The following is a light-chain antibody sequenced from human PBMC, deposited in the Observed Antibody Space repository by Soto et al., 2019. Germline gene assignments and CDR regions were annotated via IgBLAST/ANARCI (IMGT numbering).Light chain of an antibody. V-gene: IGLV2-8*01. J-gene: IGLJ1*01. Sequence: SALTTPPSASCSPGQSVTISCSVVISIVGNYDYVLWYQQYPGKAPKLIIFEVNKRPSGVPDRFSGSKSGNTASLTVSGLQAEDEAVYYCASYAGSSRYVFGTGTKVTVL. CDR3: ASYAGSSRYV. CDR1: ISIVGNYDY. CDR2: EVN.